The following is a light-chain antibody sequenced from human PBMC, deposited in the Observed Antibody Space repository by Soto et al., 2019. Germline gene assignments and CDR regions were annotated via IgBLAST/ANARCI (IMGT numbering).Light chain of an antibody. CDR3: HQYGSSPYT. Sequence: EIVLTQSPGTLSLSPGERATLSCRASQSVSSSYLAWYQQKPGQAPRLLIYGASSRATGIPDRFSGSGSGTDFTLTISRLEPADCAVYYCHQYGSSPYTFGQGTKLEIK. V-gene: IGKV3-20*01. CDR2: GAS. J-gene: IGKJ2*01. CDR1: QSVSSSY.